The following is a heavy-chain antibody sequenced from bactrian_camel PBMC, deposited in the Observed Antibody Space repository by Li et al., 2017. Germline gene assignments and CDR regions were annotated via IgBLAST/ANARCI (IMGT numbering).Heavy chain of an antibody. J-gene: IGHJ6*01. CDR3: ATDRGYGLGCLSDSGY. D-gene: IGHD1*01. CDR1: GFTFNDHD. V-gene: IGHV3S54*01. CDR2: IFPGSGST. Sequence: VQLVESGGGLVQAGGSLRLSCTASGFTFNDHDMGWYRQAPGNECELVAKIFPGSGSTYYTESVKGRFTISQDKAKNTMYLQLNNLKPEDTSVYYCATDRGYGLGCLSDSGYWGQGTQVTVS.